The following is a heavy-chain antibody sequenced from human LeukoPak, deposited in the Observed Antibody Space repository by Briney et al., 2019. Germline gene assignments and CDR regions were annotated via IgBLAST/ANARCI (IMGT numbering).Heavy chain of an antibody. Sequence: PSDTLSLLCTVWGGSISSSSYYWGWIRQPPGKGLERIGRIYYSGSTYYNPSLKSRVTISVDTSKNQFSLKLSSVTAADTAVYYCARHSVSGILTGSAFDTWGPGNLVTVSS. CDR2: IYYSGST. V-gene: IGHV4-39*01. D-gene: IGHD3-9*01. J-gene: IGHJ4*02. CDR3: ARHSVSGILTGSAFDT. CDR1: GGSISSSSYY.